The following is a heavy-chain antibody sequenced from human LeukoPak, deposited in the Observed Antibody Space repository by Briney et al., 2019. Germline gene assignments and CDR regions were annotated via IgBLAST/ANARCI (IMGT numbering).Heavy chain of an antibody. Sequence: PSETLSLTCAVSGGSISSSNWWSWVRPPPGKGLEWIGSIYYSGSTYYNPSLKSRVTISVDTSKNQFSLKLSSVTAADTVVYYCAREIRNYYGMDVWGQGTTVTVSS. J-gene: IGHJ6*02. CDR1: GGSISSSNW. CDR2: IYYSGST. V-gene: IGHV4-4*02. D-gene: IGHD4-17*01. CDR3: AREIRNYYGMDV.